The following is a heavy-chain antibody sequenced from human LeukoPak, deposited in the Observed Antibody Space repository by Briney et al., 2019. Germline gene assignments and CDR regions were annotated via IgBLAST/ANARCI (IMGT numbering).Heavy chain of an antibody. CDR2: ISWNSGSI. J-gene: IGHJ4*02. CDR1: GFTFDDYA. Sequence: QPGRSLRLSCAASGFTFDDYAMHWVRQAPGKGLEWVSGISWNSGSIGYADSVKGRFTISRDNSKNTLYLQMNSLRAEDTAVYYCARWGITMVLDYWGQGTLVTVSS. CDR3: ARWGITMVLDY. D-gene: IGHD3-10*01. V-gene: IGHV3-9*01.